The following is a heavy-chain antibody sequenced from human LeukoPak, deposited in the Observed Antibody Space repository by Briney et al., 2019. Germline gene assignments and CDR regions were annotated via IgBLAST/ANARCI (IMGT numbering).Heavy chain of an antibody. CDR2: IDISGDST. V-gene: IGHV3-23*05. J-gene: IGHJ4*02. CDR1: GFTFSSHA. D-gene: IGHD4/OR15-4a*01. Sequence: GGSLRLSCVVSGFTFSSHAMCWVRQAPGRGLVWVSSIDISGDSTSYADSVKGRFTISRDNSKNTLLLQMDSLRAEDSAIYYCANEIRPNDYWGQGTLVTVSS. CDR3: ANEIRPNDY.